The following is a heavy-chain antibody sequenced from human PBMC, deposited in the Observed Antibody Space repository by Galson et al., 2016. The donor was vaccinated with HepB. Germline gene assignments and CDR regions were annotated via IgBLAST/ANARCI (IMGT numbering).Heavy chain of an antibody. V-gene: IGHV5-51*01. D-gene: IGHD2-15*01. J-gene: IGHJ1*01. Sequence: QSGAEVKKPGESLKISCKASGYTFTDYWIGWVRQMPGKGLEWIGIIFPSDSETRYSPSIQGQVTISADKSVSTAYLQWSSLKVSDTAMYYCARPPLVGAADPFTFWDQGTLVTVSS. CDR1: GYTFTDYW. CDR3: ARPPLVGAADPFTF. CDR2: IFPSDSET.